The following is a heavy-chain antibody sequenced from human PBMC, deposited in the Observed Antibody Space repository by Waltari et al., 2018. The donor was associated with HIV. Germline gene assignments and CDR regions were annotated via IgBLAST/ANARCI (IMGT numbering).Heavy chain of an antibody. V-gene: IGHV3-30*18. CDR3: AKDYFVVVTAAGPFDP. D-gene: IGHD2-21*02. CDR2: ISYEGSNK. CDR1: GFTFSSYG. Sequence: QVKLVESGGGVVQPGRSVRLSCAASGFTFSSYGRHGGRQAQGKGLEWVAVISYEGSNKYYSDSVKGRFTISRDNSKNTLYLQMNSLRAEDTAVYYCAKDYFVVVTAAGPFDPWGQGTLVTVSS. J-gene: IGHJ5*02.